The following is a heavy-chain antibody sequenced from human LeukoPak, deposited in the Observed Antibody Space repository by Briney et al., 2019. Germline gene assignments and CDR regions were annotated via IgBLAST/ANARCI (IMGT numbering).Heavy chain of an antibody. CDR1: DESISGSY. V-gene: IGHV4-34*01. J-gene: IGHJ3*01. D-gene: IGHD3-22*01. Sequence: SETLSLTCGVSDESISGSYWSWIRHTPGRGLEWIGEINHRERSNYNPSLKSRATISMDTSKNQVSLKLTSVTAADTAVYYCARATMIVLSTGATSATDAFDVGGQGTMVTVSS. CDR3: ARATMIVLSTGATSATDAFDV. CDR2: INHRERS.